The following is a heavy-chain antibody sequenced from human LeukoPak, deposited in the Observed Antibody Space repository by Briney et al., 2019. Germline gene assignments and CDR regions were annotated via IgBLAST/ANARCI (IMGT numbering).Heavy chain of an antibody. CDR2: IRGSGGNT. V-gene: IGHV3-23*01. D-gene: IGHD4-17*01. J-gene: IGHJ4*02. CDR1: GFTFSSHA. CDR3: AKVTTLVTTGTKAARVGGYFDY. Sequence: GGSLRLSCAASGFTFSSHAMTWVRQASGKGLEWVSSIRGSGGNTYYADSVKGRFTISRDNSKNTLYLQMNSLRAEDTAVYYCAKVTTLVTTGTKAARVGGYFDYWGQGTLVTVSS.